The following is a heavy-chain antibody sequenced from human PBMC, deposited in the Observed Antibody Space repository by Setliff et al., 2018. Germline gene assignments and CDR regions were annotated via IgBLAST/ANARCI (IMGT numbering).Heavy chain of an antibody. Sequence: PGGSLRLSCAVSGFVVDDKHMTWVRQAPGKGLEWVSVIYNSGETYYADSVKGRYSISRDTSKNTLYLQMNSLTVEDTALYYCAIDLGNWFDPWGQGTLVTVSS. CDR2: IYNSGET. J-gene: IGHJ5*02. D-gene: IGHD3-16*01. CDR1: GFVVDDKH. V-gene: IGHV3-53*01. CDR3: AIDLGNWFDP.